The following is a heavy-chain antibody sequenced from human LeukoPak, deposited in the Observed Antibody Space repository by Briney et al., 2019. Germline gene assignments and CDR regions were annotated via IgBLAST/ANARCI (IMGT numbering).Heavy chain of an antibody. D-gene: IGHD3-10*02. Sequence: GGSLRLSCTVSGFTVSTNSMSWVRQAPGKGLEWVSFIYSDNTHYSDSVKGRFTISRDDSKNTLYLQMNSLRAEDTAVYYCAELGITMIGGVWGKGTTVTISS. CDR1: GFTVSTNS. CDR3: AELGITMIGGV. J-gene: IGHJ6*04. CDR2: IYSDNT. V-gene: IGHV3-66*01.